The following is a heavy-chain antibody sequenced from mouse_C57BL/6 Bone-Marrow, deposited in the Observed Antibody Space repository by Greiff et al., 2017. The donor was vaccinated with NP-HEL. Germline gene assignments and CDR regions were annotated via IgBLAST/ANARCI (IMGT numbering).Heavy chain of an antibody. V-gene: IGHV1-19*01. J-gene: IGHJ1*03. CDR3: APLYYYGSSYRYFDV. Sequence: VQLQQSGPVLVKPGASVKMSCKASGYTFTDYYMNWVKQSHGKSLEWIGVINPYNGGTSYNQKFKGKATLTVDKSSSTAYMELNSLTSEDSAVYYCAPLYYYGSSYRYFDVWGTGTTVTVSS. CDR2: INPYNGGT. CDR1: GYTFTDYY. D-gene: IGHD1-1*01.